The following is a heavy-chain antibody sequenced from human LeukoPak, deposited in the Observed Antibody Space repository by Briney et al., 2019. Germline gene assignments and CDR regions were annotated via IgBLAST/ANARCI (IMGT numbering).Heavy chain of an antibody. CDR2: IDPSDSYT. V-gene: IGHV5-10-1*01. Sequence: GASLKISCKGSGYSFTSYWISWVRQMPGKGLEWMGRIDPSDSYTNYSPSFQGHVTISADKSISTAYLQWSSLKASDTAMYYCARPTYYDSSGYYDYYYGMDVWGQGTTVTVSS. J-gene: IGHJ6*02. D-gene: IGHD3-22*01. CDR1: GYSFTSYW. CDR3: ARPTYYDSSGYYDYYYGMDV.